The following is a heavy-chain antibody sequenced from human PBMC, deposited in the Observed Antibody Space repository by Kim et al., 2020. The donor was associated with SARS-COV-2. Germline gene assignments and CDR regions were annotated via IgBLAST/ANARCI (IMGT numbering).Heavy chain of an antibody. D-gene: IGHD1-1*01. V-gene: IGHV3-73*01. Sequence: SVRGKFIISRDDSKHTAYLQMNSLKTEDTAVYYCTRMPGTPFAFWDAFDIWGQGTMVTVSS. J-gene: IGHJ3*02. CDR3: TRMPGTPFAFWDAFDI.